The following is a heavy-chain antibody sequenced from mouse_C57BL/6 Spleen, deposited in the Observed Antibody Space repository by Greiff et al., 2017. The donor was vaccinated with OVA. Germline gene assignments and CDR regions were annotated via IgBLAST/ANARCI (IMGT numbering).Heavy chain of an antibody. D-gene: IGHD1-1*01. CDR2: INPNNGGT. J-gene: IGHJ1*03. CDR1: GYTFTDYN. CDR3: ARFYYGSSYPNWYIDV. V-gene: IGHV1-18*01. Sequence: EVQLQQSGPELVKPGASVKIPCKASGYTFTDYNMDWVKQSHGKSLEWIGDINPNNGGTIYNQKFKGKATLTVDKSSSTAYMELRSLTSEDTAVYYCARFYYGSSYPNWYIDVWGTGTTVTVSS.